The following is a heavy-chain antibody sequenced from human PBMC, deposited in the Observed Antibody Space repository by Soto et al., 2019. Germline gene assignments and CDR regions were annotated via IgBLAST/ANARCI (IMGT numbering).Heavy chain of an antibody. CDR2: INSDGSSP. CDR1: GFIFSNSW. D-gene: IGHD3-3*01. CDR3: ARAWSGPGNSAYYYYNMDF. Sequence: EVQLVESGGGLVQPGGSLRLSCAASGFIFSNSWMHWVRQAPGKGLVWVARINSDGSSPDYADSVKGRFTISRDNAKNTLYLQMNSLRAEDTALYYCARAWSGPGNSAYYYYNMDFWGKGTTVTVSS. V-gene: IGHV3-74*01. J-gene: IGHJ6*03.